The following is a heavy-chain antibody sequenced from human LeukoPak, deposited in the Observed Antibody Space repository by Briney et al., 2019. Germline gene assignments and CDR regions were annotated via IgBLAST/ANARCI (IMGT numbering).Heavy chain of an antibody. J-gene: IGHJ4*02. CDR2: IWYDGSNK. D-gene: IGHD3-22*01. Sequence: GGSLRLSCAASGFTFSSYGMHWVRQAPGKGLEWVAVIWYDGSNKYYADSVKGRFTISRDNSKNTLYLQMNSLRAEDTAVYYCARVPYYYDSSGYPEYWGQGTLVTVSS. CDR1: GFTFSSYG. CDR3: ARVPYYYDSSGYPEY. V-gene: IGHV3-33*01.